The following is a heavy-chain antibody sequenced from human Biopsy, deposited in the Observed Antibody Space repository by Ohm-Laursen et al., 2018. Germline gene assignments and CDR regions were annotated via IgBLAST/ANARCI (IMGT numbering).Heavy chain of an antibody. CDR3: ARDTRWSPYSMDV. CDR1: GVTLSGYG. V-gene: IGHV3-21*04. D-gene: IGHD4-23*01. CDR2: ISASSSYI. J-gene: IGHJ6*02. Sequence: GSLRLSCTASGVTLSGYGMNWVRQAPGKGLEWVSSISASSSYIYYADSVKGRFTVSRDNTKNTLYLQMNSLRAADTAVYYCARDTRWSPYSMDVWGQGTTVTVSS.